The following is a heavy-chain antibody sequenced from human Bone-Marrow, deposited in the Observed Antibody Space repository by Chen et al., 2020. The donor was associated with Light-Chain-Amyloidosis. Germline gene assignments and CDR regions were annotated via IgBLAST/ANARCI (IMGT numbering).Heavy chain of an antibody. D-gene: IGHD2-2*01. V-gene: IGHV3-74*01. CDR3: ARDSDCRSTSCYPLGTFDI. CDR2: INTDGSST. J-gene: IGHJ3*02. Sequence: EVQLVESGGGLDQPGGSLRLSCVASGFTFSSYWMHWVRQAPGKGLVWVSRINTDGSSTSYADSVKGRFTISRDNAKNTLFLQMSSLRADDTAVYYCARDSDCRSTSCYPLGTFDIWGQGTMVTVSS. CDR1: GFTFSSYW.